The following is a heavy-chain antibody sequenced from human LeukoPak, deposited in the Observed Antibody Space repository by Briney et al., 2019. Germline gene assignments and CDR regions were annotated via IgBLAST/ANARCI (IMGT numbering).Heavy chain of an antibody. Sequence: ASVKVSCKASGYTFTSYGISWVRQAPGQGLEWMGWISAYSGNTNYAQKLQGRVTMTTDTSTSTAYMELRSLRSDDTAVYYCARDLAGMVRGVIIPDAFDIWGQGTMVTVSS. J-gene: IGHJ3*02. CDR1: GYTFTSYG. V-gene: IGHV1-18*01. CDR3: ARDLAGMVRGVIIPDAFDI. D-gene: IGHD3-10*01. CDR2: ISAYSGNT.